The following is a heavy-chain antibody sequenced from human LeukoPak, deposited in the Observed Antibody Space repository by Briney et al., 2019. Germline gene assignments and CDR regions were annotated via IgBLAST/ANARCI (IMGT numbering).Heavy chain of an antibody. CDR1: GGTFSSYA. Sequence: ASVKVSCKASGGTFSSYAISWVRQAPGQGLEWMGGIIPIFGTANYAQKFQGRVTITTDESTSTAYMELSSLRSEDTAVYYCAREGAYCGGDCYQGSFDPWGQGTLVTVSS. D-gene: IGHD2-21*01. CDR2: IIPIFGTA. J-gene: IGHJ5*02. CDR3: AREGAYCGGDCYQGSFDP. V-gene: IGHV1-69*05.